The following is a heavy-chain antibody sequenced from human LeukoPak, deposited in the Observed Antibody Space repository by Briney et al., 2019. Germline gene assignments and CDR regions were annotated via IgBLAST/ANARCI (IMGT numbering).Heavy chain of an antibody. V-gene: IGHV4-38-2*02. CDR1: GYSISSGYY. CDR2: IYHSGST. J-gene: IGHJ4*02. D-gene: IGHD4-17*01. Sequence: PSETLSLTCTVSGYSISSGYYWGWIRQPPGKGLEWIGSIYHSGSTYYNPSLKSRVTISVDTSKNQFSLKLSPVTAADTAVYYCARGYGDFDYWGQGTLVTVSS. CDR3: ARGYGDFDY.